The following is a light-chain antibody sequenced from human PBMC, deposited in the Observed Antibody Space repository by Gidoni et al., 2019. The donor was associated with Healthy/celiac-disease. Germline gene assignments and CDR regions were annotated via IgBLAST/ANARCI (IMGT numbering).Light chain of an antibody. CDR3: QAWDSSTVL. J-gene: IGLJ2*01. CDR1: ELGDNY. Sequence: SYELTQPPSVSVSPGQTASITCSGHELGDNYACWYQQKPGQSPVLVIHQDIKRPSGIPERFSGSKSGNTATLTISGTQAMYEADYYCQAWDSSTVLFGGGTKLTVL. CDR2: QDI. V-gene: IGLV3-1*01.